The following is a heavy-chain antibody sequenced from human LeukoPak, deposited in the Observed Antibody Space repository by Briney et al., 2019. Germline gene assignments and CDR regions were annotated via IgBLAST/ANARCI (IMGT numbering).Heavy chain of an antibody. J-gene: IGHJ4*02. CDR3: ARDIAYDSSGYYYPHFDY. CDR1: GFTFSSHA. Sequence: GGSLRLSCAASGFTFSSHAMSWVRQAPGKGLEWVSGISGSGGSTYYADSVKGRFTISRDNSKNTLYLQMNSLRAEDTAVYYCARDIAYDSSGYYYPHFDYWGQGTLVTVSS. V-gene: IGHV3-23*01. D-gene: IGHD3-22*01. CDR2: ISGSGGST.